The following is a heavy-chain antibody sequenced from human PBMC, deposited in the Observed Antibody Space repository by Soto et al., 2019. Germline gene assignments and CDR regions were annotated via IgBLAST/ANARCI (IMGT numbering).Heavy chain of an antibody. CDR2: ISYDGSNK. CDR1: GFTFSSYG. Sequence: PGGSLRLSCAASGFTFSSYGMHWVRQAPGKGLEWVAVISYDGSNKYYADSVKGRFTISRDNSKNTLYLQMNSLRAEDTAVYYCAKVVRVASWGMDVWGQGTTVTVSS. D-gene: IGHD3-10*01. CDR3: AKVVRVASWGMDV. J-gene: IGHJ6*02. V-gene: IGHV3-30*18.